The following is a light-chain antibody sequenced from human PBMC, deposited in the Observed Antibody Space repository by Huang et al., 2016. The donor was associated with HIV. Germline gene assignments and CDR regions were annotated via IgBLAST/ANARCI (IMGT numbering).Light chain of an antibody. CDR2: GVS. V-gene: IGKV3-15*01. CDR1: QSLSSQ. Sequence: EIVMTQSPATLSVSPGERVNLSCRASQSLSSQLAWYPLKRGQAPRLLIYGVSTRATDIPARFSGSGSGTDFTLTINSLQSEDFATYYCQQYNDWPLTFGQGTEVEIK. CDR3: QQYNDWPLT. J-gene: IGKJ1*01.